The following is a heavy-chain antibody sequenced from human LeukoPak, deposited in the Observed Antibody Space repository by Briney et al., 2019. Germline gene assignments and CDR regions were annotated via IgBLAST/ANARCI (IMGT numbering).Heavy chain of an antibody. CDR3: ARRLGSGYSYYFDY. V-gene: IGHV4-59*08. CDR2: IYYSGSA. D-gene: IGHD3-22*01. Sequence: QPSGTLSLTCTVSGGSISSYYWSWIRQPPGKGLEWIGYIYYSGSANYNPSLKSRVTISVDTSKNQFSLKLSSVTAADTAVYYCARRLGSGYSYYFDYWGQGTLVTVSS. CDR1: GGSISSYY. J-gene: IGHJ4*02.